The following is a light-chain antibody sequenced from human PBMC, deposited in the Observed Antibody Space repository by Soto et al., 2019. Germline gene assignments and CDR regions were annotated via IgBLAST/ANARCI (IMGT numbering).Light chain of an antibody. CDR1: QNINRW. V-gene: IGKV1-5*01. CDR3: QEYTTYSRT. CDR2: DAS. J-gene: IGKJ2*01. Sequence: DIQMTQSPSTLSASVGDRVTITCRASQNINRWLAWYQQKPGKAPKVLIYDASTLESGVPSRFSGGGSETEFTLTITSLQPDDFATYHCQEYTTYSRTFGQGTKVEVK.